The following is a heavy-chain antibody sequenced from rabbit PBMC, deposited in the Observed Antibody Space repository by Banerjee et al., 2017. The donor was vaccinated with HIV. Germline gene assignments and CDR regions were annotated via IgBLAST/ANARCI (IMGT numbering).Heavy chain of an antibody. V-gene: IGHV1S40*01. CDR1: GFDFSSNA. Sequence: QSLEESGGGLVQPEGSLTLTCKASGFDFSSNAMCWVRQAPGKGLEWIGTIYAGKGSTYYASWAKGRFTVSKTSSTTVTLQMTSLTAADTATYFCARGTGYAGYGYATAYFTLWGPGTLVTVS. D-gene: IGHD6-1*01. J-gene: IGHJ4*01. CDR3: ARGTGYAGYGYATAYFTL. CDR2: IYAGKGST.